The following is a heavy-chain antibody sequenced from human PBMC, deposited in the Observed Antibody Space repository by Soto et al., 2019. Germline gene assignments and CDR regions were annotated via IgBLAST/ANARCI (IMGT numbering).Heavy chain of an antibody. D-gene: IGHD5-12*01. J-gene: IGHJ4*02. CDR1: GGSFSGYY. CDR3: ARGRRMATMGRILTAFFDY. Sequence: QVQLQQWGAGLLKPSETLSLTCAVYGGSFSGYYWSWIRQPPGKRLEWIGEINHSGSTNYNPSLKSRVTISVDTSKNQFSLKLSSVTAADTAVYYCARGRRMATMGRILTAFFDYWGQGTLVTVSS. V-gene: IGHV4-34*01. CDR2: INHSGST.